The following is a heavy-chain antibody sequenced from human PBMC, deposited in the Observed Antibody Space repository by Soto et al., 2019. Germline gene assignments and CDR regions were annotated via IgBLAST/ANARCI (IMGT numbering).Heavy chain of an antibody. V-gene: IGHV1-24*01. D-gene: IGHD1-26*01. CDR3: ATETRHKIPLPWGLAHDY. J-gene: IGHJ4*02. Sequence: ASVKVSCKVSGYTLTELSMHWVRQAPGKGLEWMGGFDPEDGETIYAQKFQGRVTMTEDTSTDTAYMELSSLRSEDTAVYYCATETRHKIPLPWGLAHDYWGQGTLATVSS. CDR1: GYTLTELS. CDR2: FDPEDGET.